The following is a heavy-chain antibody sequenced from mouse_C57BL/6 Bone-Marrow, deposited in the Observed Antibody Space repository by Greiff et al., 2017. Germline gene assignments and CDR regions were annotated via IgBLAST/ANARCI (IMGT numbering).Heavy chain of an antibody. Sequence: VKLVESGAELARPGASVKLSCKASGYTFTSYGISWVKQRTGQGLEWIGEIYPRSGNTYYNEKFKGKATLTADKSSSTAYMELRSLTSEDSAVYFCANPSTTVGYYFDYWGQGTTLTVSS. J-gene: IGHJ2*01. V-gene: IGHV1-81*01. D-gene: IGHD1-1*01. CDR3: ANPSTTVGYYFDY. CDR2: IYPRSGNT. CDR1: GYTFTSYG.